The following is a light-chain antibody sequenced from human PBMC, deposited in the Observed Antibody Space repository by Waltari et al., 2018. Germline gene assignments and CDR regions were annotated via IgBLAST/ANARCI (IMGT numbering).Light chain of an antibody. J-gene: IGLJ2*01. CDR3: SSYAGTNNLV. Sequence: QSALTQPPSASGSPGQSVTISCTGSSSDVGGYNYVSWYQQNPGKAPKLMISEVRQRPSGVPDRFSGSKSGNTASLTVSGLQAEDEADYYCSSYAGTNNLVFGGGTKLTVL. V-gene: IGLV2-8*01. CDR1: SSDVGGYNY. CDR2: EVR.